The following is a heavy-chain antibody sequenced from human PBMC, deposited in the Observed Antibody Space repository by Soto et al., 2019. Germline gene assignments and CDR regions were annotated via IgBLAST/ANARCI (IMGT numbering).Heavy chain of an antibody. CDR3: ARFSGSNPAGSFDC. CDR2: IWYDGSNK. J-gene: IGHJ4*02. V-gene: IGHV3-33*01. Sequence: QVQLVESGGGVVQPGRSLRLSCAASGFTFSSNGMHWVRQAPGKGLEWVAVIWYDGSNKYYVDSVKGRFTISRDNSKNTLYLQMNSLRAEDTAVYYCARFSGSNPAGSFDCWGQGTLVTVSS. D-gene: IGHD1-26*01. CDR1: GFTFSSNG.